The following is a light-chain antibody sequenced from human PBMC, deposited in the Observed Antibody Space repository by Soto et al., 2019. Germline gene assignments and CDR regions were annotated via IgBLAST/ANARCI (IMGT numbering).Light chain of an antibody. CDR1: QSVSSSY. CDR2: GAS. V-gene: IGKV3-20*01. J-gene: IGKJ1*01. Sequence: IVLTQSPGTLSLSAGERATLSCRASQSVSSSYLAWYQQKPGHAPRLLIYGASTRAAGVPDRFSGSGSGTDFTLTISRLEPEDFAVYYCQQYGSSPWTFGQGTKVEIK. CDR3: QQYGSSPWT.